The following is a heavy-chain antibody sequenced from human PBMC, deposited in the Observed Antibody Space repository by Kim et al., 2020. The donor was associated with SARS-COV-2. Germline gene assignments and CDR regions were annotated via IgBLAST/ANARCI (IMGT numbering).Heavy chain of an antibody. CDR1: GGSISSSSYY. Sequence: SETLSLTCTVSGGSISSSSYYWGWIRQPPGKGLEWIGSIYYSGSTYYNPSLKSRVTISVDTSKNQFSLKLRSVTAADTAVYYCARKVAGPQYNFDYWGQGTLVTVSS. CDR3: ARKVAGPQYNFDY. D-gene: IGHD6-19*01. J-gene: IGHJ4*02. V-gene: IGHV4-39*01. CDR2: IYYSGST.